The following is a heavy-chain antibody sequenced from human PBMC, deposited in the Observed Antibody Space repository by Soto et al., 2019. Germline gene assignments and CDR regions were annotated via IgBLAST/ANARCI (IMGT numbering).Heavy chain of an antibody. CDR3: ASPFTYGAYDSDRAFDI. CDR2: IYPGDSDT. CDR1: GYSFTSYW. D-gene: IGHD4-17*01. J-gene: IGHJ3*02. V-gene: IGHV5-51*01. Sequence: GESLKISCKGSGYSFTSYWIGWVRQMPGKGLEWMGIIYPGDSDTRYSPSFQGQVTISADKSISTAYLQWSSLKASDTAMYYCASPFTYGAYDSDRAFDIWGQGTMVTVSS.